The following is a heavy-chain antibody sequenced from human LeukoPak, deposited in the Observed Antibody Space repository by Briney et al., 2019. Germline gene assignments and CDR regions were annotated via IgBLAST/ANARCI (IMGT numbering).Heavy chain of an antibody. CDR2: IYYSGST. V-gene: IGHV4-59*01. CDR3: ARAHGYSYGYGTPFDP. Sequence: PSETLSLTCTLSGGSISSYYWSWIRQPPGKGLEWIGYIYYSGSTNYNPSLKSRVTISVDTSKNQFSLKLSSVTAADTAVYYCARAHGYSYGYGTPFDPWGQGTLVTVSS. J-gene: IGHJ5*02. CDR1: GGSISSYY. D-gene: IGHD5-18*01.